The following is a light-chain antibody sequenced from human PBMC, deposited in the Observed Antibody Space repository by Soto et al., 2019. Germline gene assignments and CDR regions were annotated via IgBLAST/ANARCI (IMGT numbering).Light chain of an antibody. V-gene: IGLV7-46*01. CDR1: TGAVTSGHY. CDR2: DTC. J-gene: IGLJ3*02. Sequence: QAVVTQEPSLTVSPGGTVTLTCGSNTGAVTSGHYPHWLQQRPGQAPRTLIYDTCNKQSWTPARFSGSLLGGKAALTLSGAQPEDEADYYCLLSYSGGNWVFGGGTKLTVL. CDR3: LLSYSGGNWV.